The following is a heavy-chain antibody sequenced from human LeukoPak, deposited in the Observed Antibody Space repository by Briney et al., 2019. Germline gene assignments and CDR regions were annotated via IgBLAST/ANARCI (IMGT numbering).Heavy chain of an antibody. V-gene: IGHV3-30-3*01. J-gene: IGHJ4*02. D-gene: IGHD3-22*01. CDR1: GFTFSSYA. CDR2: ISYDGSNK. Sequence: GGSLRLSCAASGFTFSSYAMHWVRQAPGKGLEWVAVISYDGSNKYYADSVKGRFTISRDNSKNTLYLQMNSLRAEDTAVYYCARDPASYYYDSSGYPKFDYWDQGTLVTVPS. CDR3: ARDPASYYYDSSGYPKFDY.